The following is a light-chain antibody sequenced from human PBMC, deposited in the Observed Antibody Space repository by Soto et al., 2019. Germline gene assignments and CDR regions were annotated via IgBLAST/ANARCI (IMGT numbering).Light chain of an antibody. CDR2: AVS. J-gene: IGLJ3*02. Sequence: QSVLTQHRSVSGSPGQSVTISCTGANSDVGRYNFVSWYQQLPGKAPKLLISAVSQRPSGVPDRFSGSKSGNTASLTISGLQADDEADYFCYSYTASDIWVFGGGTKVTVL. V-gene: IGLV2-11*01. CDR3: YSYTASDIWV. CDR1: NSDVGRYNF.